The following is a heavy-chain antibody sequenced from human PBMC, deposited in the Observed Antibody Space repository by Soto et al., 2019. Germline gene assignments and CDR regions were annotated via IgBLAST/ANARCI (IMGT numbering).Heavy chain of an antibody. CDR1: GFSFSTYA. Sequence: EVQLLESGGNLVQPGGSLRLSCGASGFSFSTYAMIWVRQAPGKGLEWVSAVSGSGATALYADSVRGRFAISRDNSKTTVYLQMNSLRADDTAVYYCAKKAVAGGPPNCLDSWGQGTLVTVSS. D-gene: IGHD6-19*01. CDR2: VSGSGATA. V-gene: IGHV3-23*01. CDR3: AKKAVAGGPPNCLDS. J-gene: IGHJ5*01.